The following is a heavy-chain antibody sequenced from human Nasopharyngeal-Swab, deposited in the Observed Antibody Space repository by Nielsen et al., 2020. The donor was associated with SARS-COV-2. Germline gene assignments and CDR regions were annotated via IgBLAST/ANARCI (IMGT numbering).Heavy chain of an antibody. V-gene: IGHV1-46*01. CDR2: IHPGGGSA. CDR3: ARGGDPREVVAATDCFDP. J-gene: IGHJ5*02. Sequence: ASGKVSCKAYGYTFTRYYIHWVRQAPGQGLEWMGIIHPGGGSARYSQNFPGRVPMTRDTSTTTVYMELSSLRSEDTAVYYCARGGDPREVVAATDCFDPWGQGTLVTVSS. D-gene: IGHD2-15*01. CDR1: GYTFTRYY.